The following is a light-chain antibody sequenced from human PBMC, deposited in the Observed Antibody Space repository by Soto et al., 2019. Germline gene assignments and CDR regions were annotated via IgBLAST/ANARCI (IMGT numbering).Light chain of an antibody. Sequence: EIVLTQSPATLSLSPGERATLSCRASQSVSSYLAWYQQKPGQAPRLLIYDASNRATGIPARFSGSGSGTDVTPTISSLEPEDFAVYYCQQRSNWPPMYTFGQGTKLEIK. CDR2: DAS. CDR3: QQRSNWPPMYT. V-gene: IGKV3-11*01. CDR1: QSVSSY. J-gene: IGKJ2*01.